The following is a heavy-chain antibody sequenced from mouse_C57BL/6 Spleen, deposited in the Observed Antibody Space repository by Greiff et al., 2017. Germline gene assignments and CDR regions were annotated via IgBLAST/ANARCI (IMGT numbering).Heavy chain of an antibody. D-gene: IGHD1-1*01. Sequence: QVQLQQPGAELVKPGASVKLSCKASGYTFTSYWMHWVKQRPGRGLEWIGRIDTNSGGTKYNEKFKSKATLTVDKPSSTAYMQLSSLTTEDSAVYYCARSKIAAVVDYFDYWGQGTTLTVSS. J-gene: IGHJ2*01. CDR2: IDTNSGGT. CDR1: GYTFTSYW. V-gene: IGHV1-72*01. CDR3: ARSKIAAVVDYFDY.